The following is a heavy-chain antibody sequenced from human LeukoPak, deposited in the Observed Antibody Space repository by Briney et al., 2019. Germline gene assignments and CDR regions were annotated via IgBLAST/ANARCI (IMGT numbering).Heavy chain of an antibody. CDR2: ISSSSSYI. D-gene: IGHD6-19*01. CDR1: GFTFSSYS. V-gene: IGHV3-21*01. CDR3: ARGAVAGNFDY. J-gene: IGHJ4*02. Sequence: GGSLRLPCAASGFTFSSYSMNWVRQAPGKGLEWVSSISSSSSYIYYADSVKGRFTISRDNAKNSLYLQMNSPRAEDTAVYYCARGAVAGNFDYWGQGTLVTVSS.